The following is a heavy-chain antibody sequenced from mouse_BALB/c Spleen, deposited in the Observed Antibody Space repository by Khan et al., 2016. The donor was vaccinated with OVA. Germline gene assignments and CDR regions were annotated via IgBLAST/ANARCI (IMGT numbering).Heavy chain of an antibody. CDR1: GDSLNSGY. J-gene: IGHJ3*01. CDR3: AWRGLIMPFTY. V-gene: IGHV3-8*02. Sequence: EVQLQESGPSLVKPSQTLSLSCSVTGDSLNSGYWNWIRKFPGNELEYMGYIRYSGSTYYTPSLKSRISITRDTSKNQYYLQLKSVTPEDTATYDCAWRGLIMPFTYWGQGTLVTVS. CDR2: IRYSGST.